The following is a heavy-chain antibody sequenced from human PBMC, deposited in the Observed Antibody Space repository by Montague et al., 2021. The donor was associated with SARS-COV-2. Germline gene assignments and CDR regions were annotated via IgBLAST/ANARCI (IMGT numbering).Heavy chain of an antibody. V-gene: IGHV4-4*07. J-gene: IGHJ4*02. D-gene: IGHD2-15*01. CDR1: GDSISGFY. CDR3: GRGVVAATPVVDY. CDR2: IYASGGT. Sequence: SETLSLTCTVSGDSISGFYWNWIRQPPGKGLEWIGRIYASGGTNXYPSLKSRVTKSVDTSKNQFSLKQNSVTAADTAVYYCGRGVVAATPVVDYWGRGTLVTVSS.